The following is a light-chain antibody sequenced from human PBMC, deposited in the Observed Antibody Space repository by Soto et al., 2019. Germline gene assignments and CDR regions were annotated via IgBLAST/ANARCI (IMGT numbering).Light chain of an antibody. CDR2: DVT. Sequence: QSALTQPRSGSGSPGQSVAISCTGTSSAVGGYNYVSWYPPHPGKAPKLMIYDVTKRPSGVPDRFSSSKSGNTASLTISGLQADDEADYYCGSYAGSYSYVIGTGTKVTVL. CDR3: GSYAGSYSYV. V-gene: IGLV2-11*01. CDR1: SSAVGGYNY. J-gene: IGLJ1*01.